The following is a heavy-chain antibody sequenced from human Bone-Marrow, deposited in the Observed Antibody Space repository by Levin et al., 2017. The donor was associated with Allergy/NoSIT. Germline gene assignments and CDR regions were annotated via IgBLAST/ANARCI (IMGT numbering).Heavy chain of an antibody. CDR3: ARDDYYNHGTSGYHYNY. Sequence: PGESLKISCKASGYTFTDYYIHWVRQAPGQGLEWMGWITPSSGGTHSAQKFQGRVTMTRDTSISTAYMELSRLRSDDTAVYYCARDDYYNHGTSGYHYNYWGQGTLVTVSS. J-gene: IGHJ4*02. CDR2: ITPSSGGT. CDR1: GYTFTDYY. D-gene: IGHD3-22*01. V-gene: IGHV1-2*02.